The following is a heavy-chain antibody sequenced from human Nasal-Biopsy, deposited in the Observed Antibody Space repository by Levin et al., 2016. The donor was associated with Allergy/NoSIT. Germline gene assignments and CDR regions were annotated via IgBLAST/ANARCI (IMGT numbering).Heavy chain of an antibody. D-gene: IGHD3/OR15-3a*01. V-gene: IGHV3-49*04. CDR2: IRGRTFGATT. Sequence: GGSLRLSCKGSGFTFRDYVMTWVRQAPGKGLEWVGLIRGRTFGATTQYAASVRGRFTISRDDAKDVAYLHMNSLKIEDTAVYYCAKGASECIGECYEFHWFHPWGQGTPVTVSS. CDR1: GFTFRDYV. CDR3: AKGASECIGECYEFHWFHP. J-gene: IGHJ5*02.